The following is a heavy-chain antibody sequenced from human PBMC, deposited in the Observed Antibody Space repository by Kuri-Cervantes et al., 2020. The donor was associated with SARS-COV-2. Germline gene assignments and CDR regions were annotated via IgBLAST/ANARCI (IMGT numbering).Heavy chain of an antibody. CDR2: IYYSGST. CDR3: AIRGFTIVGVVITNWFDP. D-gene: IGHD3-3*01. V-gene: IGHV4-39*01. Sequence: SETLSLTCTVSGGSISSISYYWGWIRQPPGQGLEWIGSIYYSGSTYYNPSPKSRVTISVDTSKNQFTLKLSPVTAADTAVYYCAIRGFTIVGVVITNWFDPWGQGTLVTVSS. J-gene: IGHJ5*02. CDR1: GGSISSISYY.